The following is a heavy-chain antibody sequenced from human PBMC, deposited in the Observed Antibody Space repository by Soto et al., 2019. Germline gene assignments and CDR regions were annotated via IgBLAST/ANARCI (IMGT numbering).Heavy chain of an antibody. CDR3: AGQGSIAGRNGLDG. Sequence: PGQAPNSSCKVSGYRFASYWITWVRQMPGKGLEWMGRIDPSDSYTNYSPSFQGHVTFSTDKSISTAYLQWSNLRASDTAIYYCAGQGSIAGRNGLDGWGKGTTVTVFS. J-gene: IGHJ6*04. CDR2: IDPSDSYT. D-gene: IGHD6-6*01. CDR1: GYRFASYW. V-gene: IGHV5-10-1*01.